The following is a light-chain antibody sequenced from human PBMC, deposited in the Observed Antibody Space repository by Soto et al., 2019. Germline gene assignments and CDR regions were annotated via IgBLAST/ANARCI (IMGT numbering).Light chain of an antibody. CDR1: QDIHVF. V-gene: IGKV1-27*01. CDR2: SAS. J-gene: IGKJ4*01. CDR3: KKYHSAALS. Sequence: DIQLTQSPSFLSASDGDRVTITCRARQDIHVFFAWYQHNPGKAPRLLIDSASTLQSGVTSCFSCRASVTDFTLTISGRQRADVARYYCKKYHSAALSVGGGKKVDMK.